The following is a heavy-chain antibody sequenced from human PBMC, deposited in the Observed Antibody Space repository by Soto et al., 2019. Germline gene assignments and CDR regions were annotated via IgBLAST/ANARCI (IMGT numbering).Heavy chain of an antibody. V-gene: IGHV4-31*03. CDR1: GGSINSGGYY. D-gene: IGHD3-10*01. J-gene: IGHJ4*02. CDR2: IYNSGST. CDR3: ARGITMVRGVIHTPYFDY. Sequence: QVQLQESGPGLVKPSQTLSLTCTVSGGSINSGGYYWSWIRQHPGKGLEWIGYIYNSGSTYYNPSLQSRVTISVDTSKTQFSLKLSSVTAADTAVYCCARGITMVRGVIHTPYFDYWGQGTLVTVSS.